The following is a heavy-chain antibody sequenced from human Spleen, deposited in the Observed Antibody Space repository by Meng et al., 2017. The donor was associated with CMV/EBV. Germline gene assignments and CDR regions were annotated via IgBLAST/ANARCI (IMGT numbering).Heavy chain of an antibody. J-gene: IGHJ3*02. CDR3: ARGLGGTTDAFDI. CDR1: GDTFSNHP. CDR2: IIPLLDIV. D-gene: IGHD1-1*01. Sequence: SVKVSCKASGDTFSNHPINWVRQAPGQGLEWMGAIIPLLDIVNYAQKFQGRVTITADKTTTTVYMELTSLTSEDTAVYYCARGLGGTTDAFDIWGQGTMVTVSS. V-gene: IGHV1-69*10.